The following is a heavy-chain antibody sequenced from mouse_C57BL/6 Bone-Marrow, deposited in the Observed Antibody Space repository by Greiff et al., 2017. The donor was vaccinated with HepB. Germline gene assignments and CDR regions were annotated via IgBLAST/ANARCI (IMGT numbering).Heavy chain of an antibody. CDR1: GYTFTDYN. Sequence: VQLQQSGAELVKPGASVKMSCKASGYTFTDYNMHWVKQSHGKSLEWIGYINPNNGGTSYNQKFKGKATLTVNKSSSTAYMELRSLTSEDSAVYYCARGDYGSSYYAMDYWGQGTSVTVSS. J-gene: IGHJ4*01. D-gene: IGHD1-1*01. CDR3: ARGDYGSSYYAMDY. V-gene: IGHV1-22*01. CDR2: INPNNGGT.